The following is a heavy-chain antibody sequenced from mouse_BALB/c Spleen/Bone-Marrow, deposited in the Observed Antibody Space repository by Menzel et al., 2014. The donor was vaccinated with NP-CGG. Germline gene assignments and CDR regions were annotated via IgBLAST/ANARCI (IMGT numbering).Heavy chain of an antibody. V-gene: IGHV2-6-4*01. CDR1: GFSLSRYS. CDR2: IWGGGST. Sequence: VKLEESGPGLVAPSQSLSITCTVPGFSLSRYSVHWVRQPPGKGLEWLGMIWGGGSTDYNSALKSRLSISKDNSKSQVYLKMNSLQTDDTATYYCARVVATDWYFDVWGAETTVTVSS. CDR3: ARVVATDWYFDV. J-gene: IGHJ1*01. D-gene: IGHD1-1*01.